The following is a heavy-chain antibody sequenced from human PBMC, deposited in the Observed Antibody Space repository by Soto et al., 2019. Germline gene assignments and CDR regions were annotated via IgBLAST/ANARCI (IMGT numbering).Heavy chain of an antibody. D-gene: IGHD3-10*01. CDR2: ISGSGNTK. CDR3: ARGRIRGLIMDWFDP. V-gene: IGHV3-48*01. CDR1: GFTFSTYG. J-gene: IGHJ5*02. Sequence: EEQLVESGGGLVQPGGSLRLSCAGSGFTFSTYGMNWVRQAPGKGLEWISYISGSGNTKYYADSVKGRFTISRDNAKNSLNLQMNSLRAEDTAVYYCARGRIRGLIMDWFDPWGQGTQVTVSS.